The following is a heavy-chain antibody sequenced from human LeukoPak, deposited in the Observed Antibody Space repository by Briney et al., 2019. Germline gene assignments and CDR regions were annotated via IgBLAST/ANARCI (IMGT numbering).Heavy chain of an antibody. J-gene: IGHJ4*02. CDR2: ISSSGSTI. D-gene: IGHD3-3*01. CDR1: GFTFSSYE. V-gene: IGHV3-48*03. Sequence: GGSLRLSCAASGFTFSSYEMNWVRQAPGKGLEWVSYISSSGSTIYYADSVKGRFTISRDNAKNSLYLQMNSLRAEDTALYYCARGFLEWLSVDYWGQGTLVTVSS. CDR3: ARGFLEWLSVDY.